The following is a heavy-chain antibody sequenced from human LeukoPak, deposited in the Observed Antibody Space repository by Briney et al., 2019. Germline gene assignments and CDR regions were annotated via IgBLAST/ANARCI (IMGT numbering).Heavy chain of an antibody. CDR3: ARASMNYYGSGSYYFDY. V-gene: IGHV1-69*06. CDR2: IIPIFATT. Sequence: SVKVSCKASGYTFTGYYIHWVRQAPGQGLEWIGGIIPIFATTNYAQKFQGRVTITADKSTSTAYMELSSLSSEDTAMYYCARASMNYYGSGSYYFDYWGQGTLVTVPS. D-gene: IGHD3-10*01. CDR1: GYTFTGYY. J-gene: IGHJ4*02.